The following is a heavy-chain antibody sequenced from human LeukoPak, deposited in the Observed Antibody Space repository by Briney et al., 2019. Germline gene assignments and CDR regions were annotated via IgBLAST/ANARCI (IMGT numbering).Heavy chain of an antibody. CDR3: ARDFLLSCGGDCYSRLVDY. CDR1: GFTFSDYY. CDR2: ISSSGSTI. D-gene: IGHD2-21*02. Sequence: GGSLRLSCAASGFTFSDYYMSWLRQAPGKGLEWVSYISSSGSTIYYADSVKGRFTISRDNAKNSLYLQMSSLRAEDTAVYYCARDFLLSCGGDCYSRLVDYWGQGTLVTVSS. J-gene: IGHJ4*02. V-gene: IGHV3-11*04.